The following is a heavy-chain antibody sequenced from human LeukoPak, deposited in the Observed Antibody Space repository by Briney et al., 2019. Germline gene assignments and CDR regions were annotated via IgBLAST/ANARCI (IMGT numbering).Heavy chain of an antibody. Sequence: GGSLRLSCAASGFPFSYYAMQWVRQAPDKGLEWVAALSYDGSTEYYADSVKGRFTISRDTSKNILYLQMTSLRAEDTAVYYCARDLLVKELLYYFDSWGPGTLVTVSS. D-gene: IGHD1-26*01. CDR2: LSYDGSTE. J-gene: IGHJ4*02. CDR1: GFPFSYYA. V-gene: IGHV3-30*04. CDR3: ARDLLVKELLYYFDS.